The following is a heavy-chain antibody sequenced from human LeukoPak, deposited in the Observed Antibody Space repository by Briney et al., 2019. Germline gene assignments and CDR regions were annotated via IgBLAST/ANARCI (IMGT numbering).Heavy chain of an antibody. J-gene: IGHJ3*02. CDR3: ARDRRGSSGWYPGPALPQDAFDI. Sequence: SETLSLTCTVSGGSISSSSYYWGWIRQPPGKGLEWIGSIYYSGSTYYNPSLKSRVTISVDTSKNQFSLKLSSVTAADTAVYYCARDRRGSSGWYPGPALPQDAFDIWGQGTMVTVSS. CDR2: IYYSGST. D-gene: IGHD6-19*01. V-gene: IGHV4-39*07. CDR1: GGSISSSSYY.